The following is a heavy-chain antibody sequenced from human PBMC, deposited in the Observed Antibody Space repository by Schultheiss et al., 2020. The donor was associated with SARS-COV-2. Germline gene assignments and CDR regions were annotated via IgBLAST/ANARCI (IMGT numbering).Heavy chain of an antibody. J-gene: IGHJ5*02. CDR1: GFTFSNYA. V-gene: IGHV3-74*01. D-gene: IGHD6-13*01. CDR2: INSDGSST. Sequence: GGSLRLSCAASGFTFSNYAMSWVRQAPGKGLVWVSRINSDGSSTSYADSVKGRFTISRDNAKNTLYLQMNSLRAEDTAVYYCARDATPPYSSSSPWFDPWGQGTLVTVSS. CDR3: ARDATPPYSSSSPWFDP.